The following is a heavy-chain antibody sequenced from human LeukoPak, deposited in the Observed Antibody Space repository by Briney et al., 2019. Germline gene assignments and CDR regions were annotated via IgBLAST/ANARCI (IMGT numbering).Heavy chain of an antibody. V-gene: IGHV3-30*02. CDR3: AKVVMITFGGVKIPDY. Sequence: GGSLRLSCAASGFTFSNYGMHWVRQAPGKGLEWVAFIRSDGINKYHADSVKGRFTISRDNSKNTLYLQMNSLRAEDTAVYYCAKVVMITFGGVKIPDYWGQGTLVTVSS. CDR2: IRSDGINK. D-gene: IGHD3-16*01. CDR1: GFTFSNYG. J-gene: IGHJ4*02.